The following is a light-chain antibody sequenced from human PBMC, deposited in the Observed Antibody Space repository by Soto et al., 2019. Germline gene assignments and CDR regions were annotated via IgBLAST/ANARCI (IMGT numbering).Light chain of an antibody. CDR3: QQYGSSPPIT. V-gene: IGKV3-20*01. J-gene: IGKJ5*01. CDR2: GAS. CDR1: QSVSS. Sequence: EIVLTQSPGTLSLSPGERATLSCRASQSVSSIAWYQQKPGQAPRLLIYGASSRATGIPDRFSGSGSGTDFTRTISRLEPEDFAVYYCQQYGSSPPITFGQGTRLEIK.